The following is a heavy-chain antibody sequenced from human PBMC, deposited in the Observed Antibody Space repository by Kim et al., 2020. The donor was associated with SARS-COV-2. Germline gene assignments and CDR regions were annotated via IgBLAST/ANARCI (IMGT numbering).Heavy chain of an antibody. CDR3: ASLGASVDY. V-gene: IGHV3-48*01. D-gene: IGHD1-26*01. CDR2: SSPN. J-gene: IGHJ4*02. Sequence: SSPNNYAAYVKGRFTISGDNARNSLYLQMNSLRAEDTAVYYCASLGASVDYWGQGTLVTVSS.